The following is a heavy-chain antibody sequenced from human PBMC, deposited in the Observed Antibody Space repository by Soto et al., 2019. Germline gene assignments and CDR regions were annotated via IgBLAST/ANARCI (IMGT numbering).Heavy chain of an antibody. CDR2: IYYSGST. V-gene: IGHV4-39*01. J-gene: IGHJ6*02. Sequence: QLQLQESGPGLVKPSETLSLTCTVSGGSISSSSYYWGWIRQPPGKGLEWIGSIYYSGSTYYNPSLKSRVTISVDTSKNQFSLKLSSVTAADTAVYYCARRNRYFDWLSGGYYYYGMDVWGQGTTVTVSS. CDR3: ARRNRYFDWLSGGYYYYGMDV. D-gene: IGHD3-9*01. CDR1: GGSISSSSYY.